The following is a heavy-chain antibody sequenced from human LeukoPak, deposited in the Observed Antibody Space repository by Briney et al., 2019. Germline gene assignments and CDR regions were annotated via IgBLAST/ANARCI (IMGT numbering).Heavy chain of an antibody. CDR2: ISYDGSNK. D-gene: IGHD2-15*01. CDR3: ARDGPPLLPFPHYSSYSGMDV. Sequence: GRSLRLSCAASGFTFSSYAMHWVRQAPGKGLEWVAVISYDGSNKYYADSVKGRFTISRDNSKNTLCLQMNSLTAEDTAVYYCARDGPPLLPFPHYSSYSGMDVWGQGPTVPVSS. V-gene: IGHV3-30*04. J-gene: IGHJ6*02. CDR1: GFTFSSYA.